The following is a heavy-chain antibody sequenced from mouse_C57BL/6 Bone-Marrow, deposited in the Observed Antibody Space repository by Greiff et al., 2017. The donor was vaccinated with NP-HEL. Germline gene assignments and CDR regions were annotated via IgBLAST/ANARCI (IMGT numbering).Heavy chain of an antibody. Sequence: QVQLQQSGAELMKPGASVKLSCKATGYTFPGYWIEWVKQRPGHGLEWIGEILPGSGSTNYNEKFKGKAPFTADTSHNTAYMKHSSQTTEDSAIYYCARDYGNYDYYAMDYWGQGTSVTVAS. CDR1: GYTFPGYW. J-gene: IGHJ4*01. D-gene: IGHD2-1*01. V-gene: IGHV1-9*01. CDR2: ILPGSGST. CDR3: ARDYGNYDYYAMDY.